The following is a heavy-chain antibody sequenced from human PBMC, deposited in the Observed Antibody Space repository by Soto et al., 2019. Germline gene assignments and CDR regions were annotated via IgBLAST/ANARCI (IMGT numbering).Heavy chain of an antibody. CDR1: GYTFSNYG. D-gene: IGHD1-26*01. V-gene: IGHV1-18*01. CDR2: ISLYSDGT. Sequence: ASVKVSCKTSGYTFSNYGITWVRQAPGQPLEWLGWISLYSDGTNYAQKFQGRVSMTTDTSTTTAYMELSSLRSEDTAVYYCARENLGGLHSASYSYYGMDVWCQGTTVTVSS. J-gene: IGHJ6*02. CDR3: ARENLGGLHSASYSYYGMDV.